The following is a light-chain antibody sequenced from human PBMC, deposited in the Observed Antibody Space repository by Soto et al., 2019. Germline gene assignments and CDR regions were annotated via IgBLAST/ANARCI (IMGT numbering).Light chain of an antibody. CDR1: SGSIASNY. Sequence: NFILTQPHSVSESPGKTVTISCTRSSGSIASNYVQWYQQRPGSAPTTVIYEDNQRPSGDPDRFSGSIDSSSNSASLTISGLKTEDDAEYYCQSYDSRHTGVFGGGTKLTVL. J-gene: IGLJ3*02. CDR3: QSYDSRHTGV. CDR2: EDN. V-gene: IGLV6-57*03.